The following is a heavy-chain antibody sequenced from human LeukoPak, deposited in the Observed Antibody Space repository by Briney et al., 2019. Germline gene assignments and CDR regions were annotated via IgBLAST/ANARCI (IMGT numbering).Heavy chain of an antibody. V-gene: IGHV3-7*01. CDR2: IKQDGSEK. CDR1: GFTFSAYW. J-gene: IGHJ4*02. Sequence: PGGSLRLSCTASGFTFSAYWMTWVRQAPGRGLEWVANIKQDGSEKYYVDSVKGRFIFSRDNAKNSVDLQMSSLRPEDTAVYYCVSFYETYWGRGTLVTVSS. D-gene: IGHD2-2*01. CDR3: VSFYETY.